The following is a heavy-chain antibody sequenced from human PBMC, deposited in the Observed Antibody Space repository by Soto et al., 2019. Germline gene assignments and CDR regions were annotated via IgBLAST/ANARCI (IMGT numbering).Heavy chain of an antibody. CDR2: ISGTASRT. Sequence: GGSLRLSCAGSGFTPTTTPLSWVRQAPGKGLEWLTSISGTASRTYYVDSVKGRFFISRDNSKNTVTLQMNNLTVDDTAVYYCATSFRYFDNWGQGTRVTVSS. CDR1: GFTPTTTP. D-gene: IGHD3-9*01. J-gene: IGHJ4*02. V-gene: IGHV3-23*01. CDR3: ATSFRYFDN.